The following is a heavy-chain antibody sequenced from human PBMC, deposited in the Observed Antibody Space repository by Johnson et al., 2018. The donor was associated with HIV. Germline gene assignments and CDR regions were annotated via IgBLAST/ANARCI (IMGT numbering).Heavy chain of an antibody. D-gene: IGHD4-23*01. Sequence: QVQLVESGGGVVQPGRSLRLSCAAAGFRLSAYAMHWVRQAPGKGLEWVAFIRYDGDNQYYVDSVKGRFTISRDNAKNSLYLQMNSLRAEDTALYYCARVSDDYGGNPAAWGAFDIWGQGTMVTVSS. CDR3: ARVSDDYGGNPAAWGAFDI. V-gene: IGHV3-33*08. CDR1: GFRLSAYA. J-gene: IGHJ3*02. CDR2: IRYDGDNQ.